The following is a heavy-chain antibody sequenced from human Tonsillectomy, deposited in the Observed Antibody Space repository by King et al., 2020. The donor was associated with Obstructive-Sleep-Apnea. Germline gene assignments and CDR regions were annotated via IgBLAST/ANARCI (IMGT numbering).Heavy chain of an antibody. V-gene: IGHV4-59*08. CDR2: IYYSGST. CDR3: ARISTRKSGFPLDY. Sequence: QLQESGPGLVKPSETLSLTCTVSGGSISSYSWSWIRQPQGKGLEWIGYIYYSGSTNYNPSLKSRVSISVDTSKNQFSLKLSSVTAADTAVYYCARISTRKSGFPLDYWGQGTLATVSS. D-gene: IGHD3-22*01. J-gene: IGHJ4*02. CDR1: GGSISSYS.